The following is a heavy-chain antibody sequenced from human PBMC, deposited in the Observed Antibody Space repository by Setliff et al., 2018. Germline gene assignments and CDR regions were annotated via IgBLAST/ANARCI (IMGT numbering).Heavy chain of an antibody. CDR1: TFTLGTYS. CDR3: ARSPANGGHDAFDV. J-gene: IGHJ3*01. Sequence: GGSLRLSCAASTFTLGTYSMHWVRQAPGKGLAWVSSISPYSDYIYYADSVKGRFTISRDNAKNSLYLQMNSLGAEDTAMYFCARSPANGGHDAFDVWGQGTMVTVSS. V-gene: IGHV3-21*06. D-gene: IGHD6-25*01. CDR2: ISPYSDYI.